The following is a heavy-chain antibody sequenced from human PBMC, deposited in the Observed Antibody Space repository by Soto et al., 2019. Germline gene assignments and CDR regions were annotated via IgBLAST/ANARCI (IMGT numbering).Heavy chain of an antibody. J-gene: IGHJ4*02. V-gene: IGHV3-23*01. CDR2: ISGSGGST. D-gene: IGHD6-19*01. Sequence: GGSLRLSCAASGFTCSSYAMSWVRQAPGKGLEWVSAISGSGGSTYYADSVKGRFTISRDNSKNTLYLQMNSLRAEVTAVYYGGLYSSGWYFDYWGQGTLVTVSS. CDR3: GLYSSGWYFDY. CDR1: GFTCSSYA.